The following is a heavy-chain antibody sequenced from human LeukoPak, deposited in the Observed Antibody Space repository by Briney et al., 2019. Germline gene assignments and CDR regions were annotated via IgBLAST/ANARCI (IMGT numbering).Heavy chain of an antibody. D-gene: IGHD7-27*01. CDR3: AKESGSGVAFDY. CDR1: GFTFSTYG. CDR2: ISYDGRDK. J-gene: IGHJ4*02. V-gene: IGHV3-30*18. Sequence: GGSLRLSCAASGFTFSTYGMHWVRQAPGKGLEWVAVISYDGRDKYYADSWKGRFTISRDNSKNTLYLQMNSLRTEDTSVFYCAKESGSGVAFDYWGQGTLVTVFS.